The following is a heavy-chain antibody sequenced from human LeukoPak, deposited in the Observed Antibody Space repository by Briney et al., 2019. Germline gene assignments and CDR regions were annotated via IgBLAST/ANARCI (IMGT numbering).Heavy chain of an antibody. CDR3: AKQYDFWSFSFDY. CDR1: GSTFSSYA. J-gene: IGHJ4*02. Sequence: GRSLRLSCAASGSTFSSYAMSWVRQDPGDWLEWVLGISGSGDSTYYADSVKGRFTISRDNSKNTLYLQMNSLRVEDTAVYYWAKQYDFWSFSFDYWGQGTLVTVSS. V-gene: IGHV3-23*01. CDR2: ISGSGDST. D-gene: IGHD3-3*01.